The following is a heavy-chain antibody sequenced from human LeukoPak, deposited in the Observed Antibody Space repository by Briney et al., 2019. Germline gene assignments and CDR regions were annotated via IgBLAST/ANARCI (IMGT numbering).Heavy chain of an antibody. J-gene: IGHJ4*02. V-gene: IGHV4-59*01. CDR2: IYYTGST. Sequence: PSETLSLTCTVSGGSLSTYYWTWIRQPPGKGLGWMGFIYYTGSTNYNPSLKSRVTIPVDTSKNQFSLKLSSVTAADTAVYYCAGMRITTPTVRTLDYWGQGTLVTVSS. CDR1: GGSLSTYY. CDR3: AGMRITTPTVRTLDY. D-gene: IGHD1-14*01.